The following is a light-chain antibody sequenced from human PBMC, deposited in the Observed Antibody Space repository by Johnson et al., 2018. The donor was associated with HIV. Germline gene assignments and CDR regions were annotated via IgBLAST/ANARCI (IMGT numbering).Light chain of an antibody. J-gene: IGLJ1*01. CDR2: DNN. CDR1: SSNIGNNY. Sequence: QSVLTQPPSVSAAPGQRVTISCSGSSSNIGNNYISWYQQLPGTAPKLLIYDNNKRPSGIPDRFSGSKSGTSATLGITGLQTGDEAEYYCGTWDSSLSAPVFGTGTKVTVL. V-gene: IGLV1-51*01. CDR3: GTWDSSLSAPV.